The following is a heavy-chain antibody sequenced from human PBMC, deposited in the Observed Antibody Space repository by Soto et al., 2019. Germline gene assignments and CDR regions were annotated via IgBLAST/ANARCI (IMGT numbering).Heavy chain of an antibody. V-gene: IGHV3-7*01. CDR3: AREPRVLSY. J-gene: IGHJ1*01. Sequence: GGSLRLSCVASGFTYRDYWMAWVRQVPGKGLEWVAYMNPDGSQTFYVDSVKGRFTISRDNAKNSLYLQTTSLRVEDTAVYYCAREPRVLSYWGQGTLVTVSS. CDR1: GFTYRDYW. CDR2: MNPDGSQT. D-gene: IGHD3-10*01.